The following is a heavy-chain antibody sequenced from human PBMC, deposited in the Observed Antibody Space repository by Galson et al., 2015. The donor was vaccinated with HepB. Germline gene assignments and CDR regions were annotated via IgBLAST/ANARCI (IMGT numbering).Heavy chain of an antibody. Sequence: SLRLSCAASGFMFSNYKMTWVRQAPGKGLEWVSSISRSSSYIFYADSMKGRFTISRDNAKNTLYLQMTSLRVEDTAVYYCARVISSGLWQWFDPWGQGTLVTVSS. J-gene: IGHJ5*02. CDR3: ARVISSGLWQWFDP. CDR1: GFMFSNYK. V-gene: IGHV3-21*01. CDR2: ISRSSSYI. D-gene: IGHD4/OR15-4a*01.